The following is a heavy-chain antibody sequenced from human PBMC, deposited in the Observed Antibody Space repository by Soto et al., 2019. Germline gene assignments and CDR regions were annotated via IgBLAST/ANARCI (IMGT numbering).Heavy chain of an antibody. CDR2: IYYSGST. CDR3: ARSSPMYWYFDL. Sequence: QLQLQESGPGLVKPSETLSLTCTVSGVSISSSSYYWGWIRQPPGKGLEWIGSIYYSGSTYYNPSLKGRVTISVDTSKNQFSLKLSSVTAADTAVYYCARSSPMYWYFDLWGRGTLVTVSS. D-gene: IGHD6-6*01. CDR1: GVSISSSSYY. J-gene: IGHJ2*01. V-gene: IGHV4-39*01.